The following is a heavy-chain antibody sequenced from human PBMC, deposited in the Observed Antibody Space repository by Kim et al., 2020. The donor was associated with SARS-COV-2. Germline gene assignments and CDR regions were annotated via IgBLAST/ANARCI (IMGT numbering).Heavy chain of an antibody. CDR1: GFTFSRYS. CDR2: VSSTGSTV. J-gene: IGHJ4*02. D-gene: IGHD4-17*01. V-gene: IGHV3-48*04. Sequence: GGSLRLSCVASGFTFSRYSMNWVRQAPGKGLEWVSYVSSTGSTVYYADSVKGRFTISRDSANNSLYLQMNSLRAEDTAIYYCARDTYGDYVLDSWGQGTLVTVSS. CDR3: ARDTYGDYVLDS.